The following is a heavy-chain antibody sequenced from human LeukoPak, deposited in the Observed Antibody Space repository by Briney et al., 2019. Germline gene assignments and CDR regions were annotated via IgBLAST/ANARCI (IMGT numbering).Heavy chain of an antibody. CDR3: ALAAAGAGIAVPRYYFDY. CDR2: IYYSGST. V-gene: IGHV4-39*07. J-gene: IGHJ4*02. Sequence: PSENLSLTCTVSGGSISSSSYYWGWIRQPPGKGLEWIGSIYYSGSTYYNPSLKSRVTISVDTSKNQFSLKLSSVTAADTAVYYCALAAAGAGIAVPRYYFDYWGQGTLVTVSS. D-gene: IGHD6-13*01. CDR1: GGSISSSSYY.